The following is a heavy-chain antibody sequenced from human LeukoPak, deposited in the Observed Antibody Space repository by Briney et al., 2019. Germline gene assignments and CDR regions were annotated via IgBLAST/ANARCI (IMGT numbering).Heavy chain of an antibody. J-gene: IGHJ4*02. Sequence: PSETLSLTCAVYGGSFSVYYWSGIPRPPGKGREWIGEINHSGSTNYNPSLKSRVTISVDTTKNQFSLKLSSVTAADTAVYYCARGHYYYGSGSYLNYWGQGTLVTVSS. D-gene: IGHD3-10*01. CDR1: GGSFSVYY. CDR2: INHSGST. V-gene: IGHV4-34*01. CDR3: ARGHYYYGSGSYLNY.